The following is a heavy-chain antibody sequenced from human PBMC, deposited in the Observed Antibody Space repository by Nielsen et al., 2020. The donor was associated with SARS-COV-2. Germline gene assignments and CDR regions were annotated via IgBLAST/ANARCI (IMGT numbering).Heavy chain of an antibody. V-gene: IGHV3-13*01. CDR3: AKAWKYSSGWYRPGEIDY. CDR1: GFTFSSYD. CDR2: IGTAGDT. Sequence: GGSLRLSCAASGFTFSSYDMHWVRQATGKGLEWVSAIGTAGDTYYPGSVKGRFTISRENAKNSLYLQMNSLRAEDTAVYYCAKAWKYSSGWYRPGEIDYWGQGTLVTVSS. J-gene: IGHJ4*02. D-gene: IGHD6-19*01.